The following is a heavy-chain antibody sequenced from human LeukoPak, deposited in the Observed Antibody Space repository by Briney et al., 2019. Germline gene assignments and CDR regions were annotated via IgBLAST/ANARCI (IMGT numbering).Heavy chain of an antibody. Sequence: SETLSLTCTVSGCSISSCSYYWGWLRQAPGKGLEWFGRIYYSESTYYNPSLKRLVTISVDSSNNQFFLIISFVTAAAAVYYCGARDRGGYYDSRGSYYFDCRRQGTMVSVSS. V-gene: IGHV4-39*02. CDR2: IYYSEST. D-gene: IGHD3-22*01. CDR1: GCSISSCSYY. J-gene: IGHJ4*02. CDR3: ARDRGGYYDSRGSYYFDC.